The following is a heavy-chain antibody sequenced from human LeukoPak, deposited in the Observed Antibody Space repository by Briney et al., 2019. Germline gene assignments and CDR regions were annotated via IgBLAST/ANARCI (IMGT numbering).Heavy chain of an antibody. V-gene: IGHV1-69*13. D-gene: IGHD5-12*01. CDR2: IIPIFGTA. CDR1: GGTFSSYA. J-gene: IGHJ4*02. CDR3: ARRIGATVEIFDY. Sequence: SVKVSCKASGGTFSSYAISWVRQAPGQGLEWMGGIIPIFGTANYAQKFQGRVTITADESTSTAYMELSSLRSEDTAVYYCARRIGATVEIFDYWGQGTLVTVSS.